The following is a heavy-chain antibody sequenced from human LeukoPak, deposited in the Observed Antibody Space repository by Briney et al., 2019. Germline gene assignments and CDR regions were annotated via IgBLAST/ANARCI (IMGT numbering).Heavy chain of an antibody. CDR2: INPNSGGT. D-gene: IGHD1-26*01. J-gene: IGHJ3*02. Sequence: ASVKVSCKASGYTFTGYYMHWVRQAPGQGLEWMGWINPNSGGTNYAQKFQGRVTMTRDTSISTAYMELSRLRSDDTAVYYCASYIVGATASAFDIWGQGTMVTVSS. V-gene: IGHV1-2*02. CDR3: ASYIVGATASAFDI. CDR1: GYTFTGYY.